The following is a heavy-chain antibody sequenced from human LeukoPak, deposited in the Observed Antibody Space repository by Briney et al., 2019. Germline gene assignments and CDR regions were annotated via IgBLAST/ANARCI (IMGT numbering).Heavy chain of an antibody. CDR2: IYPYDSEI. D-gene: IGHD7-27*01. Sequence: GESLKISCKGSGYIFTSYSIAWVRQMPGKGLEWMGVIYPYDSEIRYSPSFQGQVTISADKSISTAYLQWSSLKASDTAMYYCARPNWARRYSDYWGQGTLVTVSS. CDR1: GYIFTSYS. J-gene: IGHJ4*02. V-gene: IGHV5-51*01. CDR3: ARPNWARRYSDY.